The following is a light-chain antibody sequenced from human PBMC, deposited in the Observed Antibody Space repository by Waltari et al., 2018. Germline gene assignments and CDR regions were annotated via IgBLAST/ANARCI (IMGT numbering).Light chain of an antibody. V-gene: IGLV2-14*03. CDR1: SFDIGAYNS. CDR2: DVT. J-gene: IGLJ3*02. CDR3: SSYTNTKTFVL. Sequence: QSALTQPASVSGSPGQSITISCIGTSFDIGAYNSVSWYQQYPGRAPKLLIFDVTKRPSVVSDRFSASKSANTASLTISGLQAEDEADYYCSSYTNTKTFVLFGGGTKLTVL.